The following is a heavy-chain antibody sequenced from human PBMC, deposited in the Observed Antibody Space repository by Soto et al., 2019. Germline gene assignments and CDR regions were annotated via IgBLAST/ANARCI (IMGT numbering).Heavy chain of an antibody. CDR1: GGSFSGYY. J-gene: IGHJ5*01. Sequence: SETLSLTCPVYGGSFSGYYWSWIRQPPGKGLEWIGEINHSGSTNYNPSLKSRVTISVDTSKNQFSLKLSSVTAADTAVYYCARALIAAAGTEPPRWFAPWGPGTLVTVSS. D-gene: IGHD6-13*01. V-gene: IGHV4-34*01. CDR2: INHSGST. CDR3: ARALIAAAGTEPPRWFAP.